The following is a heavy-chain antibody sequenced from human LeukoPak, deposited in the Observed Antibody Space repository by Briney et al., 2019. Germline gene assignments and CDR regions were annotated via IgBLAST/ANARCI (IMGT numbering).Heavy chain of an antibody. CDR2: IYPDGSQK. V-gene: IGHV3-7*01. CDR1: GFTFSNYW. D-gene: IGHD1-1*01. Sequence: GGSLRLSCAASGFTFSNYWMSWVRQAPGKGLEWVASIYPDGSQKYYLDSVRGRFTISRDNTKNSLYLQMFSLGAEDTAVYYCARLLGTSTTYDYWGQGTLVTVSS. CDR3: ARLLGTSTTYDY. J-gene: IGHJ4*02.